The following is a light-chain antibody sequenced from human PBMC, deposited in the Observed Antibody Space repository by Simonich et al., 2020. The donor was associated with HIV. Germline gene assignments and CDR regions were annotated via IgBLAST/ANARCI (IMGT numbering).Light chain of an antibody. CDR1: SSDVGGYNY. CDR2: DVI. J-gene: IGLJ3*02. Sequence: QSALTQPASVSGSPGQSITISCTGTSSDVGGYNYVSWYQQHPGKAPKLMIYDVIKRPAGFSNRFSGSKSGNTASLTISGLQAEDEADYYCGSYTSSGTWVFGGGTKLTVL. V-gene: IGLV2-14*01. CDR3: GSYTSSGTWV.